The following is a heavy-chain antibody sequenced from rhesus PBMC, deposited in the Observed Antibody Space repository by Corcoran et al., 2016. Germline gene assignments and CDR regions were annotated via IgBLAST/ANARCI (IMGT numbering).Heavy chain of an antibody. J-gene: IGHJ4*01. D-gene: IGHD2-15*01. V-gene: IGHV4-173*01. CDR2: ILGSGGIN. CDR1: VCSITTNS. Sequence: HLQPQESGPGLVTPSETLSLPSAVSVCSITTNSWTWIPHPPRAGQAWSGRILGSGGINDYNPYLERRYTIATDTSKNQCCLKLSSVTAADTAVYYCARGPADPYCSSTYCSRKFDYWGQGVLVTVS. CDR3: ARGPADPYCSSTYCSRKFDY.